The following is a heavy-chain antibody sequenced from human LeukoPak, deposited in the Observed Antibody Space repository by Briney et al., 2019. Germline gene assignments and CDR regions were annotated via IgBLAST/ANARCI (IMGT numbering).Heavy chain of an antibody. J-gene: IGHJ6*02. V-gene: IGHV1-2*02. CDR1: GFTFTGYY. D-gene: IGHD5-24*01. Sequence: GGSVQVSCQASGFTFTGYYMHWVRQAPGQGLEWMGWINPNSGGTNYAQKFQGRVTMTRNTSISTAYMELSSLRSEDTAVYYCARTLQTYYYYYGMDVWGQGTTVTVSS. CDR3: ARTLQTYYYYYGMDV. CDR2: INPNSGGT.